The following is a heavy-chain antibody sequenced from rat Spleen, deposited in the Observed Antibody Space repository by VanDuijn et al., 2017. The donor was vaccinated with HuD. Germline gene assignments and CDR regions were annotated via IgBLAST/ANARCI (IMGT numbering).Heavy chain of an antibody. D-gene: IGHD4-1*01. J-gene: IGHJ2*01. CDR1: GFTFSDYD. CDR2: IDYDGDRI. V-gene: IGHV5-20*01. Sequence: EVQLVESGGGLVQPGRSMKFSCAASGFTFSDYDMAWVRQAPTKGLEWVASIDYDGDRIFYRDSVKGRFTISRDNAESSLQLQMDSLRSEDTATYYCTRDRILRSTGFDYWGQGVMVTVSS. CDR3: TRDRILRSTGFDY.